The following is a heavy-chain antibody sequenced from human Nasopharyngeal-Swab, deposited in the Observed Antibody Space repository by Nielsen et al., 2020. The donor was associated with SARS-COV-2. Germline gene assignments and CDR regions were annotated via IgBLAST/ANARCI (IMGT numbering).Heavy chain of an antibody. D-gene: IGHD4-23*01. V-gene: IGHV3-21*01. CDR2: ISSSSSYI. CDR3: ASDYGGNQPIFDY. J-gene: IGHJ4*02. Sequence: GESLKISCAASGFTFSSYSMNWVRQAPGKGLEWVSSISSSSSYIYYADSVKGRFTISRDNAKNSLYLQMNRLRAEDTAVYYCASDYGGNQPIFDYWGQGTLVTVSS. CDR1: GFTFSSYS.